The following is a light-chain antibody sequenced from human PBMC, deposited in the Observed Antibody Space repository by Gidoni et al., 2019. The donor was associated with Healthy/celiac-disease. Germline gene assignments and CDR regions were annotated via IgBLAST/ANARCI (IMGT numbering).Light chain of an antibody. CDR3: QQYNSYCT. Sequence: DNPMTPSPSTLSASVGDRVTITCRASQSISSWLAWYQQKPGKAPKLLIYDASSLESGVPSRFSGSGSGTEFTLTISSLQPDDFATYYCQQYNSYCTFGQGTKVEIK. CDR2: DAS. CDR1: QSISSW. V-gene: IGKV1-5*01. J-gene: IGKJ1*01.